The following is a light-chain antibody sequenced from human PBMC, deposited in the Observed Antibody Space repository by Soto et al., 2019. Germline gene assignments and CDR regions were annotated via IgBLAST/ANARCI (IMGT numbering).Light chain of an antibody. V-gene: IGKV1-12*01. CDR1: QNINTW. J-gene: IGKJ1*01. CDR3: QQANTFPRT. CDR2: AAS. Sequence: DIQMTQSPSSVSASVGDRVTITCRASQNINTWLAWYQQKPGKAPTLLIYAASSLESGVPSRFSGSGSGTDFTLTISSLQPEDFASSYCQQANTFPRTFGPGTKVEIK.